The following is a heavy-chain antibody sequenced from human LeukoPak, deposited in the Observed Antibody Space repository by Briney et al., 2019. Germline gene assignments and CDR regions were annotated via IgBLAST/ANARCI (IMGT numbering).Heavy chain of an antibody. J-gene: IGHJ4*02. CDR1: GFTFSSYS. D-gene: IGHD3-9*01. CDR3: ARDGYYDMLTD. V-gene: IGHV3-48*04. CDR2: ISSSSSTI. Sequence: PGGSLRLSCAASGFTFSSYSMNWVRQAPGKGLEWVSYISSSSSTIYYADSVKGRFTISRDNAKNSLYLQMNSLRAEDTAVYYCARDGYYDMLTDWGQGTLVTVSS.